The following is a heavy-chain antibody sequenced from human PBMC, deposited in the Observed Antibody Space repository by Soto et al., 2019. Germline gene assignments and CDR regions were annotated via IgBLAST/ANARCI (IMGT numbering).Heavy chain of an antibody. CDR2: IYSDDTT. D-gene: IGHD1-26*01. Sequence: HPGGSLRLSCAVSGFTVSNNYMNWVRQAPGKGLEWVSVIYSDDTTFYADSVKGRFTISRHNSKNTLYLQMNSLRAEDTAVYYCAREGGYYHYFDYWGRGTLVTVSS. CDR3: AREGGYYHYFDY. V-gene: IGHV3-53*04. J-gene: IGHJ4*02. CDR1: GFTVSNNY.